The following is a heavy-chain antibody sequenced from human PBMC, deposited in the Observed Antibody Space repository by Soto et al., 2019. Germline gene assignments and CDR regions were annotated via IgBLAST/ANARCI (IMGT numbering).Heavy chain of an antibody. Sequence: WETLSLTCTVSGGSISSYYWSWIRQPPGKGLEWIGYIYYSGSTNYNPSLKSRVTISVDTSKNQFSLKLSSVTAADTAVYYCARDYYDSSGYSFLSPWGQGTLVTVSS. CDR2: IYYSGST. CDR1: GGSISSYY. CDR3: ARDYYDSSGYSFLSP. D-gene: IGHD3-22*01. V-gene: IGHV4-59*01. J-gene: IGHJ5*02.